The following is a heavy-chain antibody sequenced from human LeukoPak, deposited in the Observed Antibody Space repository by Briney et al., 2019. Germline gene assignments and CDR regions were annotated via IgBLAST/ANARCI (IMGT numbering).Heavy chain of an antibody. CDR1: GFTVSSNY. CDR2: IYSVGST. D-gene: IGHD5-18*01. Sequence: GGSLRLSCAASGFTVSSNYMSWVRQAPGKGLEWVSVIYSVGSTYYADCVKGRFTISRDNSKNTLYLQMKSLRAEDTAVYYCARSNPEYSYGQAYYGMDVWGQGTTVTVSS. J-gene: IGHJ6*02. V-gene: IGHV3-53*01. CDR3: ARSNPEYSYGQAYYGMDV.